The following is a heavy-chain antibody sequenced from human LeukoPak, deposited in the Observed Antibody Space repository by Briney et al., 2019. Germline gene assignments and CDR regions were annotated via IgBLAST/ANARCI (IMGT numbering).Heavy chain of an antibody. Sequence: SETLSLTCTVSGGSISSYYWSWIRQPPGKGLEWVGYVFYSGSTNYNPSLKSRVTISVDTSKNQISLKLTSVTAADTAVYYCARHPSAVAGKTFDCWGQGTLVTVSS. V-gene: IGHV4-59*08. CDR3: ARHPSAVAGKTFDC. CDR2: VFYSGST. CDR1: GGSISSYY. D-gene: IGHD6-19*01. J-gene: IGHJ4*02.